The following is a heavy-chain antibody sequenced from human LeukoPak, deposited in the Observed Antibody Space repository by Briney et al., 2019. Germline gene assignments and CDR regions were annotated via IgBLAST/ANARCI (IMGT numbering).Heavy chain of an antibody. CDR3: ARHNYYDSSGYSFIDY. D-gene: IGHD3-22*01. CDR2: IYYSGST. J-gene: IGHJ4*02. V-gene: IGHV4-59*08. Sequence: SETLSLTCTVSGGSINTYFWSWIRQPPGRGLEWIGYIYYSGSTNYNPSLKSRVTISVDTSKNQFSLKLSSVTAADTAVYYCARHNYYDSSGYSFIDYWGQGTLVTVSS. CDR1: GGSINTYF.